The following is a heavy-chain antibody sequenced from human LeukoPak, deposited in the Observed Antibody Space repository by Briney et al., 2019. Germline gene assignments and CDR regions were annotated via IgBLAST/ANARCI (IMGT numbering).Heavy chain of an antibody. J-gene: IGHJ4*02. V-gene: IGHV3-23*01. CDR1: GFTFSSYA. Sequence: GGSLRLSCAASGFTFSSYAMSWVRQAPGEGLEWVSGVSAPGGGTYYADSVKGRFTISRDNSKNTLYLQMNSLRAEDTAVYYCAKVRVPGHCSGGSCYFDYWGQGTLVTVSS. D-gene: IGHD2-15*01. CDR3: AKVRVPGHCSGGSCYFDY. CDR2: VSAPGGGT.